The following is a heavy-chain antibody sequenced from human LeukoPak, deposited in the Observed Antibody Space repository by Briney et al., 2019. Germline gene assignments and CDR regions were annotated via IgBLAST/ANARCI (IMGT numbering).Heavy chain of an antibody. CDR3: ARAKGYYDSANPDY. J-gene: IGHJ4*02. CDR1: GGTFSSYA. Sequence: GASVKVSCKASGGTFSSYAINWVRQATGQGLEWMGWMNPNSGNTGYAQKFQGRVTMTRNTSISTAYMELSSLRSEDTAVYYCARAKGYYDSANPDYWGQGTLVTVSS. D-gene: IGHD3-22*01. CDR2: MNPNSGNT. V-gene: IGHV1-8*02.